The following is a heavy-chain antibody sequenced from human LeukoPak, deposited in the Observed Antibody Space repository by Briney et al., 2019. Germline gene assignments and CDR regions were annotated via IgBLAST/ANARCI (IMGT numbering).Heavy chain of an antibody. CDR2: IYYNGNT. J-gene: IGHJ4*02. Sequence: SEPLSLTCTVSGGSITTYSWSWIRQPPGKGLEWIWYIYYNGNTNFNRSLKSRVTISVDTSKNQFPLKLSTVTAADTAKDYFAGSGYSSGYLFDYWGQGALVTVS. V-gene: IGHV4-59*01. CDR1: GGSITTYS. D-gene: IGHD5-18*01. CDR3: AGSGYSSGYLFDY.